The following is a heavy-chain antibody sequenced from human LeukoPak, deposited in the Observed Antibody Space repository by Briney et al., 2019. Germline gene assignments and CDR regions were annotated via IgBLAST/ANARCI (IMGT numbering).Heavy chain of an antibody. J-gene: IGHJ3*02. Sequence: GGSLRLSCAASGFTFSSYGMHWVRQAPGKGLEWVAVISYDGSNKYYADSVKGRFTISRDNSKNTLYLQMNSLRAEDTAVYYCAREGVSLLRGAFDIWGQGTMVTVSS. CDR1: GFTFSSYG. V-gene: IGHV3-30*03. D-gene: IGHD1-26*01. CDR2: ISYDGSNK. CDR3: AREGVSLLRGAFDI.